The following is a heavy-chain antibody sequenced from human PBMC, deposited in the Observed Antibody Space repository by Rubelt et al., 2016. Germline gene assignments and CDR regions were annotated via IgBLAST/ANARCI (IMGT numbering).Heavy chain of an antibody. CDR2: IFYSGST. J-gene: IGHJ4*02. D-gene: IGHD2-2*01. CDR3: ARVIIPAGNDY. CDR1: GSSISTSPDF. Sequence: QLQLQESGPGLVKPSETLSLTCTVSGSSISTSPDFWGWFRQPPAKGLECIGTIFYSGSTFYNLSLKSRVSNSVETSKNQFTRKLSSVTAADTAVYYCARVIIPAGNDYWGQGILVTVSS. V-gene: IGHV4-39*07.